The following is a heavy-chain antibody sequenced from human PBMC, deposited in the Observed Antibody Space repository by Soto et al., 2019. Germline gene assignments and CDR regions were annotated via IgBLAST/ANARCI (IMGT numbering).Heavy chain of an antibody. D-gene: IGHD2-15*01. J-gene: IGHJ3*02. Sequence: GGSLRLSCAASGFTFSDYYMSWIRQAPGKGLEWVSYISSSGSTIYYADSVKGRFTISRDNAKNSLYLQMNSLRAEDTAVYYCARDGSQGYCSGGSCYGDDAFDIWGQGTMVTVSS. CDR3: ARDGSQGYCSGGSCYGDDAFDI. V-gene: IGHV3-11*01. CDR1: GFTFSDYY. CDR2: ISSSGSTI.